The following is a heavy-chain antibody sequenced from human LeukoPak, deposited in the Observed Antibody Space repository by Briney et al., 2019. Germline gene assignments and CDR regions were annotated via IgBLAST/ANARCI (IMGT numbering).Heavy chain of an antibody. D-gene: IGHD3-10*01. J-gene: IGHJ3*02. V-gene: IGHV3-33*01. CDR3: ASLDGGSVNAVDI. CDR2: IWYDGSNK. CDR1: GFTFSSYG. Sequence: GGSLRLSCAASGFTFSSYGVHWVRQAPGKGLEWVAVIWYDGSNKFYADSVKGRFTISRDNSKNTLYLQMNSLRAEDTAVYYCASLDGGSVNAVDIWGQGTMVTVSS.